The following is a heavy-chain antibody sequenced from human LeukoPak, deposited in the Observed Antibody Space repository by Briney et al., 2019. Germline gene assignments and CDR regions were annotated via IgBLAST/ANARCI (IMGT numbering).Heavy chain of an antibody. D-gene: IGHD3-22*01. CDR2: IKSKTDGGTT. J-gene: IGHJ4*02. CDR1: GFSFDTDS. V-gene: IGHV3-15*01. CDR3: TTDHRYYDSSGYWNY. Sequence: PGGSLRLSCAASGFSFDTDSMNWVRQAPGKGLEWVGRIKSKTDGGTTDYAAPVKGRFTISRDDSKNTLYLQMNSLKTEDPAVYYCTTDHRYYDSSGYWNYWGQGTLVTVSS.